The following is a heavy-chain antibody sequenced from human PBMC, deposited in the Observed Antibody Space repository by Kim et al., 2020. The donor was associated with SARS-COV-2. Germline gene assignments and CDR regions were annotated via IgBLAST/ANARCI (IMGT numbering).Heavy chain of an antibody. CDR2: ISGSGGST. CDR3: ARTNLEPVLLWFGELLRFDP. D-gene: IGHD3-10*01. J-gene: IGHJ5*02. V-gene: IGHV3-23*01. CDR1: GFTFSSYA. Sequence: GGSLRLSCAASGFTFSSYAMSWVRQAPGKGLEWVSAISGSGGSTYYADSVKGRFTISRDNSKNTLYLQMNSLRAEDTAVYYCARTNLEPVLLWFGELLRFDPWGQGTLVTVSS.